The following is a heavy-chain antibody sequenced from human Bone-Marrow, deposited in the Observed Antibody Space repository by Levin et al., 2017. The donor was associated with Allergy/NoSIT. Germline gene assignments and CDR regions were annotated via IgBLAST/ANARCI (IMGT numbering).Heavy chain of an antibody. D-gene: IGHD3-22*01. V-gene: IGHV3-33*01. J-gene: IGHJ6*02. Sequence: LSLTCAASGFTFSSYGMHWVRQAPGKGLEWVAVIWYDGSNKYYADSVKGRFTISRDNSKNTLYLQMNSLRAEDTAVYYCARDFPPPYYYDSSGYYRGKYYYGMDVWGQGTTVTVSS. CDR1: GFTFSSYG. CDR2: IWYDGSNK. CDR3: ARDFPPPYYYDSSGYYRGKYYYGMDV.